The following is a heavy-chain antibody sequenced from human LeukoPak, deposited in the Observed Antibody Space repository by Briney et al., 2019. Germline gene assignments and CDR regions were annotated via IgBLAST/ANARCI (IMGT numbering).Heavy chain of an antibody. Sequence: RPSETLSLTCTVSGGSISSYYWSWIRQPPGKGLEWIGEINHSGSTNYNPSLKSRVTISVDTSKNQFSLKLSSVTAADTAVYYCARYPYGSGSYYFDYWGQGTLVTVSS. CDR3: ARYPYGSGSYYFDY. CDR2: INHSGST. J-gene: IGHJ4*02. CDR1: GGSISSYY. V-gene: IGHV4-34*01. D-gene: IGHD3-10*01.